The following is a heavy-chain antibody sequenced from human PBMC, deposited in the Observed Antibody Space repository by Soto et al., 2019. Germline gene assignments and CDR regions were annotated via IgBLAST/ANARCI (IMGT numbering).Heavy chain of an antibody. Sequence: EVQLVESGGGLVQPGGSLRLSCAASGFTVSSNYMSWVRQAPGKGLEWVSVIYSGGSTYYADSVKGRFTISRDNSKNTLYLQMNSLIAEDTAVYYCARLRWSTQYRYFDLWVRGTLVTFSS. J-gene: IGHJ2*01. V-gene: IGHV3-66*04. CDR1: GFTVSSNY. D-gene: IGHD4-17*01. CDR3: ARLRWSTQYRYFDL. CDR2: IYSGGST.